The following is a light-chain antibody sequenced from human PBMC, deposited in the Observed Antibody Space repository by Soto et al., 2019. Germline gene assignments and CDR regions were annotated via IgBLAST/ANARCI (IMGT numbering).Light chain of an antibody. J-gene: IGKJ1*01. V-gene: IGKV3-20*01. CDR3: QKYNTWPWT. CDR2: DKS. CDR1: QGVSSSY. Sequence: ELVLTQSPGTLSLSPGESATLSCRDSQGVSSSYLVWYQQKPGQAPRLLIYDKSSRATGIPDRFSGSGSGTELNLSISRLQSDDFAIYYCQKYNTWPWTFGQGTKVDIK.